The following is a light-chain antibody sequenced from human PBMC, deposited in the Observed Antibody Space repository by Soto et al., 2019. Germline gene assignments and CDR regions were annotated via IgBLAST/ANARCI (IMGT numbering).Light chain of an antibody. CDR3: QQYNSYPPT. CDR2: AAS. CDR1: QDISNH. Sequence: DIQMTQCPSSLSASVGDRVTITCQASQDISNHLNWYQQKPGKAPKLLIYAASTLQSGVPSRFSGSGSGTEFTLTISSLQSEDFATYYCQQYNSYPPTFGGGTRLEIK. V-gene: IGKV1-9*01. J-gene: IGKJ5*01.